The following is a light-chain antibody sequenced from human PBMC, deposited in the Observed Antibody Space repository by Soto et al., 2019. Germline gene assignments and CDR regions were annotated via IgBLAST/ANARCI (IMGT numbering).Light chain of an antibody. J-gene: IGKJ1*01. CDR2: KAS. CDR1: QSISTY. V-gene: IGKV1-5*03. CDR3: QQYNTYSRT. Sequence: DIPITQSPSTLSASVGDRVAIPCRASQSISTYLAWYQQKPGKAPKLLIYKASSLESGVPSRFSGSGSGAEFTLTISSLQPDDFATYYCQQYNTYSRTFGQGTKVDIK.